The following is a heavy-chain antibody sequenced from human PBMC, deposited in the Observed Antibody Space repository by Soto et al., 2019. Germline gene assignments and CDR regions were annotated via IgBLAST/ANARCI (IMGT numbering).Heavy chain of an antibody. D-gene: IGHD6-6*01. Sequence: GALRLSCAASGFTFSSYGMHWVRQAPGKGLEWVAVISYDGSNKYYADSVKGRFTISRDNSKNTLYLQMNSLRAEDTAVYYCAKDQYSSSPTTPYYYYYGMDVWGQGTTVTVSS. J-gene: IGHJ6*02. CDR2: ISYDGSNK. CDR3: AKDQYSSSPTTPYYYYYGMDV. V-gene: IGHV3-30*18. CDR1: GFTFSSYG.